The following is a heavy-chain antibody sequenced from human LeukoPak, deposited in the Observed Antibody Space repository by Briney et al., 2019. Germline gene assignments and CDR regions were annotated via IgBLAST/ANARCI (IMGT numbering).Heavy chain of an antibody. CDR3: ANGGYCSSTSCYPNWFDP. D-gene: IGHD2-2*01. Sequence: PSETLSHTCTVSGGSISSYYWSWIRQPPGKGLEWIGYIYYSGSTNYNPSLKSRVTISVDTSKNQFSLKLRSVTAADTAVYYCANGGYCSSTSCYPNWFDPWGQGTLATVSS. J-gene: IGHJ5*02. CDR2: IYYSGST. CDR1: GGSISSYY. V-gene: IGHV4-59*01.